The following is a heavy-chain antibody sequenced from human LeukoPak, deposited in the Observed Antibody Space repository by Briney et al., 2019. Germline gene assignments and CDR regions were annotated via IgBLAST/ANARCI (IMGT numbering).Heavy chain of an antibody. CDR1: GFTFSSYW. J-gene: IGHJ4*02. CDR3: ARGLLEWLRLETYYFDY. CDR2: IKTDESQK. V-gene: IGHV3-7*01. Sequence: PGGSLRLSCAASGFTFSSYWMTWVRQTPGKGLEWVANIKTDESQKYYVDSVKGRFNISRDNAKNSLYLQMNSLRVDDTATYYCARGLLEWLRLETYYFDYWGQGSQVTVSS. D-gene: IGHD3-3*01.